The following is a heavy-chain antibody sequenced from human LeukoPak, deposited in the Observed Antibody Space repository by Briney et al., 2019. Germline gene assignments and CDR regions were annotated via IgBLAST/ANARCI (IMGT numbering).Heavy chain of an antibody. V-gene: IGHV3-7*01. CDR1: GFTFISYW. J-gene: IGHJ4*02. CDR2: IKQDGTDK. D-gene: IGHD6-19*01. Sequence: GGSLRLFCAASGFTFISYWMSWVRQAPGKGLEWVANIKQDGTDKYYVDSVKGRFTISRDNAKNSLYLQMNSLRAEDTAVYYCARASAVAGSRDYWGQGTMVTVSS. CDR3: ARASAVAGSRDY.